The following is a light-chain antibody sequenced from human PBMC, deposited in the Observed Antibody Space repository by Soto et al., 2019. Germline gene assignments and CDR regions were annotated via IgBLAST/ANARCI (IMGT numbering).Light chain of an antibody. CDR3: QQYGSSPEYT. CDR2: GAS. Sequence: EIVLTQSPGTLSLSPGERATLSCRASQSVSSSYLAWYQQKPGQAPRLLIYGASSRATGFPDRFSGSGSGTDFTLTISRLEPEDFAVYYCQQYGSSPEYTFGQGTKLEIK. CDR1: QSVSSSY. V-gene: IGKV3-20*01. J-gene: IGKJ2*01.